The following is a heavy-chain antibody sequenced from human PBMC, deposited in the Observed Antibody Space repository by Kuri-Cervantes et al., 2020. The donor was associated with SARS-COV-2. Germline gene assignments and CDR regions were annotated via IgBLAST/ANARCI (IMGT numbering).Heavy chain of an antibody. CDR3: ASDLHTGGAPDGYHFYGLDV. CDR1: GLAFSAYG. V-gene: IGHV3-33*08. J-gene: IGHJ6*02. D-gene: IGHD5-18*01. CDR2: IWYDGTNK. Sequence: GGFRRLSCAASGLAFSAYGMNWVRQAPGKGLEWVALIWYDGTNKYYVDSVKGRFTISRDNFKNTVYLQMNSLRAEETAVYHCASDLHTGGAPDGYHFYGLDVWGQGTTVTVSS.